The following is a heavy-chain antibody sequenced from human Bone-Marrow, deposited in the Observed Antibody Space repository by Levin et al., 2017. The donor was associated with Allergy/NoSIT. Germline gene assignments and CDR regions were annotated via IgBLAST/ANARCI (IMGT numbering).Heavy chain of an antibody. D-gene: IGHD3-3*01. CDR3: ARDHWDPWSESLPYGLAV. V-gene: IGHV3-74*01. J-gene: IGHJ6*02. CDR1: GFSFSSYW. Sequence: PGGSLRLSCAASGFSFSSYWMHWVRQGPGKGLMWVSRINGDGSYTNYADSVKGRFTISRDNAKNTVYLQMDSLRADDTAVYYCARDHWDPWSESLPYGLAVWGQGTTVTVSS. CDR2: INGDGSYT.